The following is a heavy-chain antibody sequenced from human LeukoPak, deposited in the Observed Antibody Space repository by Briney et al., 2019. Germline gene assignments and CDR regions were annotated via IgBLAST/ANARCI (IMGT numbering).Heavy chain of an antibody. CDR2: FDPEDGEA. CDR1: GYTLTELS. J-gene: IGHJ4*02. V-gene: IGHV1-24*01. Sequence: ASVKLSCKVSGYTLTELSMHWVRQAPGKGFEWMGGFDPEDGEAIYAQKFQGRVTMTEDTSTDTAYMELSSLRSEDTAVYYCATVIVGATVYFDYWGQGTLVTVSS. D-gene: IGHD1-26*01. CDR3: ATVIVGATVYFDY.